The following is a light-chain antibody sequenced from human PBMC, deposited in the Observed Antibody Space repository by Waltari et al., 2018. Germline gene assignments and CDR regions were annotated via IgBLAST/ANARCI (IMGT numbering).Light chain of an antibody. J-gene: IGKJ1*01. CDR2: GAS. V-gene: IGKV3-15*01. Sequence: EIVMTQSPATLSVSPGERATLSCRASQSVRNNLVCYQQKPAQAPRHLIYGASTRVTGIPARFSGSGSGTEFTLTISSLQSEDFAVYYCQQYNNWPPWTFGQGTKVEIK. CDR1: QSVRNN. CDR3: QQYNNWPPWT.